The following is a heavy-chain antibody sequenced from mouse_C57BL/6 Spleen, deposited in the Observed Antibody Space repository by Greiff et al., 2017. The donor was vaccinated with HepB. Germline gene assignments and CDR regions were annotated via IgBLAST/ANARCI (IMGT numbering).Heavy chain of an antibody. CDR2: IDPNSGGT. V-gene: IGHV1-72*01. CDR1: GYTFTSYW. D-gene: IGHD1-1*01. Sequence: QVQLQQPGAELVKPGASVKLSCKASGYTFTSYWMHWVKQSPGRCLEWIGRIDPNSGGTKYNEKFKSKATLTVDKPSSTAYMQLSSLTSEDSAVYYCARSGYGSSPYYFDYWGQGTTLTVSS. CDR3: ARSGYGSSPYYFDY. J-gene: IGHJ2*01.